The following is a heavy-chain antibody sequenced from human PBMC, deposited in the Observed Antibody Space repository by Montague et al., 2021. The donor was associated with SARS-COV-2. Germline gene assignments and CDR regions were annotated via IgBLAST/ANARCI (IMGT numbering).Heavy chain of an antibody. D-gene: IGHD3-22*01. J-gene: IGHJ4*02. Sequence: SETLSLTCAVSGGSTSSSHCFTWVRQPPPKGLEWIGDIYYSETIXYNPPLKRRVTISVDRTKNQLSLKLSSVTAADTAVYYCARGPDSSGYYNDFDYWGQGTLVTVSS. V-gene: IGHV4-4*02. CDR2: IYYSETI. CDR1: GGSTSSSHC. CDR3: ARGPDSSGYYNDFDY.